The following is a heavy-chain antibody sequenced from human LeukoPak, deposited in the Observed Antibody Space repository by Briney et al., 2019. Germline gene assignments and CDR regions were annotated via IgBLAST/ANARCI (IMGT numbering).Heavy chain of an antibody. CDR2: ISWNSGSI. Sequence: PGGSLRLSCAASGFTFDDYAMHWVRQAPGKGLEWVSGISWNSGSIGYADSVKGRFTISRDNAKNSLYLQMNSLRAEDTALYYCAKESHRAAAGSDFDYWGQGTLVTVSS. V-gene: IGHV3-9*01. D-gene: IGHD6-13*01. CDR3: AKESHRAAAGSDFDY. J-gene: IGHJ4*02. CDR1: GFTFDDYA.